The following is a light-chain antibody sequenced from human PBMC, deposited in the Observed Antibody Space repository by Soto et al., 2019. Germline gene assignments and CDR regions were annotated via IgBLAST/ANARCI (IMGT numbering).Light chain of an antibody. Sequence: VIWMTQSPSLLSASTGDRVTISCRISQGISSYLAWYQQKPGKAPELLIYAASTLESGVPSRFSGSGSGTEFTLTISSLQPDDFATYYCQQYNSYSPTFGQGTKMEIK. CDR3: QQYNSYSPT. V-gene: IGKV1D-8*03. CDR1: QGISSY. CDR2: AAS. J-gene: IGKJ2*01.